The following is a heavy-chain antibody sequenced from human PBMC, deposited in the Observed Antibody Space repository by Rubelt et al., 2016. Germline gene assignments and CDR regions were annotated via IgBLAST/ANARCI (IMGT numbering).Heavy chain of an antibody. V-gene: IGHV4-59*01. J-gene: IGHJ5*02. CDR3: ARSTGTSSFDP. CDR2: GST. Sequence: GSTNYNPSLKSRVTISVDTSKNQFSLKLSSVTAADTAVYYCARSTGTSSFDPWGQGTLVTVSS. D-gene: IGHD2-2*01.